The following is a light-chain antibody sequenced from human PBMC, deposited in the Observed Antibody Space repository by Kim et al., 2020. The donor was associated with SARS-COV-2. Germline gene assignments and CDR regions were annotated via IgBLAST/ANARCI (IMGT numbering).Light chain of an antibody. CDR3: QQYYSSPLT. CDR2: WAS. Sequence: DVVMTQSPDSLAVSLGERVTINCKSSQTVLHRSNNKNYLAWYKQNPGQPPKLLIYWASTRQSGVHDRFSGSGSATDFTLTISSLQAEDVAVYYCQQYYSSPLTFGGGTKVDIK. V-gene: IGKV4-1*01. J-gene: IGKJ4*01. CDR1: QTVLHRSNNKNY.